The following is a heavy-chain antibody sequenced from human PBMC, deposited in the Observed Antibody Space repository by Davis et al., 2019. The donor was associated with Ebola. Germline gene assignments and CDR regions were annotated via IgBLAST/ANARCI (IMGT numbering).Heavy chain of an antibody. CDR1: GYNFADYW. CDR3: VRLAVGNLVTWVDH. CDR2: IYPGDSDT. Sequence: GESLKISCKGSGYNFADYWISWVRQTPGKGLEWMGLIYPGDSDTRYSPSFQGQVTISADKSFRSAYLQWGSLKASDTAIYYCVRLAVGNLVTWVDHWGQGTLVTVSS. J-gene: IGHJ5*02. D-gene: IGHD6-6*01. V-gene: IGHV5-51*01.